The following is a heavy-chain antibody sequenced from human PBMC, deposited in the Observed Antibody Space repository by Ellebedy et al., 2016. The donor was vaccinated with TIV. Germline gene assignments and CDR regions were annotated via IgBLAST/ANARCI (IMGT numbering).Heavy chain of an antibody. Sequence: ASVKVSXXASGCSFRNNGISWVRQAPGQGLEWMGWISPFRGNTDYAQKTQGRVTMTTDTSTNTVYMELRNLTSDDTAVYYCARDREGYCVKGVCSHPHYWGQGTLVTVSS. CDR1: GCSFRNNG. CDR2: ISPFRGNT. D-gene: IGHD2-8*01. J-gene: IGHJ4*02. CDR3: ARDREGYCVKGVCSHPHY. V-gene: IGHV1-18*04.